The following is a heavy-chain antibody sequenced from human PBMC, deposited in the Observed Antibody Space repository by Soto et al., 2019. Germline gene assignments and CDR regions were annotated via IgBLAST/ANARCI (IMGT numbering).Heavy chain of an antibody. J-gene: IGHJ5*02. V-gene: IGHV1-69*01. CDR1: GGTFSSYA. CDR2: IIPIFGTA. CDR3: ASSFRYYYDSSGPGA. D-gene: IGHD3-22*01. Sequence: QVQLVQSGAEVKKPGSSVKVSCKASGGTFSSYAISWVRQAPGQGLEWMGGIIPIFGTANYAQKFQGRVTITADESTSTADMELSSLRSEDTAVYYCASSFRYYYDSSGPGAWGQGTLVTVSS.